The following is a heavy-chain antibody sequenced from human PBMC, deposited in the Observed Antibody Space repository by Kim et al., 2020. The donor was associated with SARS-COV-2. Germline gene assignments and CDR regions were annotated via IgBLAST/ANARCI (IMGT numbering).Heavy chain of an antibody. CDR3: ARDLLVRVGCSSTSCYLYDY. D-gene: IGHD2-2*01. Sequence: ASVKVSCKASGYIFTGYYMHWVRQAPGQGLEWMGWINPNSGGTNYAQKFQGRVTMTRDTSISTAYMELSRLRSDDTAVYYCARDLLVRVGCSSTSCYLYDYWGQGTLVTVSS. J-gene: IGHJ4*02. V-gene: IGHV1-2*02. CDR1: GYIFTGYY. CDR2: INPNSGGT.